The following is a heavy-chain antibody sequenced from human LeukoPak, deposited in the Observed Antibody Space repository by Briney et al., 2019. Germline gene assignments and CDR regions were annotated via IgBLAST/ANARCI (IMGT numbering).Heavy chain of an antibody. D-gene: IGHD3-16*01. V-gene: IGHV3-21*01. CDR2: ISSSSSYI. CDR1: GFTFSSYS. CDR3: ASSTAVGGYYFDY. J-gene: IGHJ4*02. Sequence: GGSLRLSCAASGFTFSSYSMNWVRQAPGKGLEWVSSISSSSSYIYYADSVKGRFTISRDNAKNSLYLQMNCLRAEDTAVYYCASSTAVGGYYFDYWGQGTLVTVSS.